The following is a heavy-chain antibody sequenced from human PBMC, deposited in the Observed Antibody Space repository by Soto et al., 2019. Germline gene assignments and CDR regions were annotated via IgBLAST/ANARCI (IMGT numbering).Heavy chain of an antibody. CDR2: ISAYNGNT. V-gene: IGHV1-18*01. J-gene: IGHJ4*02. CDR3: ARALDIVVVVAYYFDY. D-gene: IGHD2-15*01. CDR1: GYTFTRYG. Sequence: QVQLVQSGAEVKKPGASVKGSWKASGYTFTRYGISWVRQAPGQVLEWMGWISAYNGNTNYAQKLQGRVTMTTVTSTSTAYMELGGLRSDDTAVYYCARALDIVVVVAYYFDYCGQGTLVTVSS.